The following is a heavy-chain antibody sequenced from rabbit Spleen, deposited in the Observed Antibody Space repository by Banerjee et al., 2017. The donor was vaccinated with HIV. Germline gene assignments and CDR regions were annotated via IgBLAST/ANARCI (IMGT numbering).Heavy chain of an antibody. J-gene: IGHJ6*01. CDR2: IYTGRGGT. CDR1: GFTLSTYY. D-gene: IGHD4-1*01. V-gene: IGHV1S7*01. CDR3: ARYYIFYGMDL. Sequence: HLKESGGGLVQPGGSLKLSCTASGFTLSTYYMNWVRQAPGKGLEWIGAIYTGRGGTDYANWVNGRFSLSSDNAQYTVDLQMNSLTAADTATYFCARYYIFYGMDLWGQGTLVTVS.